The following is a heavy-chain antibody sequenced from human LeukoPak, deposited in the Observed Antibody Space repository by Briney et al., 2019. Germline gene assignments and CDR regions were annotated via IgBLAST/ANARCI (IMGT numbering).Heavy chain of an antibody. D-gene: IGHD3-22*01. V-gene: IGHV3-23*01. Sequence: GGSLRLSCAASGFTFSSYAMSWVRQAPGKGLEWVSAISGSGGSTYYADSVKGRFTISRDNSKNTLYLQMSSLRAEDTAVYYCAKTYYYDSSGYYFMYYFDYWGQGTLVTVSS. J-gene: IGHJ4*02. CDR3: AKTYYYDSSGYYFMYYFDY. CDR2: ISGSGGST. CDR1: GFTFSSYA.